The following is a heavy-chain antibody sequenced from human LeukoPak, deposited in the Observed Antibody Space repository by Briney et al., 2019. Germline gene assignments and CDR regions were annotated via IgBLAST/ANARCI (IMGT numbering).Heavy chain of an antibody. V-gene: IGHV5-51*01. CDR1: GYSFTSYW. CDR2: IYPGDSDT. D-gene: IGHD5-24*01. Sequence: GESLEISCKGSGYSFTSYWIGWVRQMPGKGLEWMGIIYPGDSDTRYSPSFQGQVTISADKSISTAYLQWSSLKASDTAMYYCARQEGRWLQLSYFDYWGQGTLVTVSS. J-gene: IGHJ4*02. CDR3: ARQEGRWLQLSYFDY.